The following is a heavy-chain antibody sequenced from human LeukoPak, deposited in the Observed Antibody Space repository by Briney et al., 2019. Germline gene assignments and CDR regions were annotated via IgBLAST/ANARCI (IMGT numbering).Heavy chain of an antibody. CDR3: ARGTYGLPDY. CDR2: ISNNGGTT. V-gene: IGHV3-64*01. Sequence: GGSLRLSCAASGFSLNSCGMYWVRQAPGKGLEYVSAISNNGGTTYYANSVKGRFTISRDNSKNTLYLQMGSLRVEDMAVYYSARGTYGLPDYWGQGTLVTVSS. J-gene: IGHJ4*02. D-gene: IGHD1-1*01. CDR1: GFSLNSCG.